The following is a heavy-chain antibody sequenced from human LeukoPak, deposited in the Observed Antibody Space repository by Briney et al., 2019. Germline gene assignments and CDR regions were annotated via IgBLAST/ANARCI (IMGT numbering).Heavy chain of an antibody. V-gene: IGHV3-7*01. CDR2: IQQDGSEK. Sequence: GGSLRLSCAASGFTFSSYSMNWVRQAPGKGLEWVANIQQDGSEKYYVDSVKGRFTISRDNAKNSLYLQMNSLRAEDTAVYYCARDKIVGATHFDYWGQGTLVTVSS. CDR1: GFTFSSYS. D-gene: IGHD1-26*01. J-gene: IGHJ4*02. CDR3: ARDKIVGATHFDY.